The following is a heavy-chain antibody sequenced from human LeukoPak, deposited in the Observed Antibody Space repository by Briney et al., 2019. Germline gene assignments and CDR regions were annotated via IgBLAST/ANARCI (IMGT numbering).Heavy chain of an antibody. V-gene: IGHV3-30*18. Sequence: GGSLRLSCAASGFTFSTYGMHWVRQAPGKGLEWVGVISSDGSEKFYADSVKGRFTLSRDNSKNTLYLQMSRLGGEDTAVYYCAKFLILGGSYWKPVDYWGQGTLVTVSS. CDR2: ISSDGSEK. CDR1: GFTFSTYG. J-gene: IGHJ4*02. D-gene: IGHD1-26*01. CDR3: AKFLILGGSYWKPVDY.